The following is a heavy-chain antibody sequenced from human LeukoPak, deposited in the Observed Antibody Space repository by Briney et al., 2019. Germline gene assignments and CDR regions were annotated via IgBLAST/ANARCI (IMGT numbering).Heavy chain of an antibody. CDR2: ISAYNGNT. CDR1: VYRFISYG. V-gene: IGHV1-18*01. CDR3: ARALSDDFWSGYQDH. J-gene: IGHJ4*02. Sequence: GASVNVSCKASVYRFISYGFSWVRQAPGQGLEWMGWISAYNGNTNYAQKFQGRVTMTTDTSTSTVYMEVRSLRSDDTAVYYCARALSDDFWSGYQDHWGQGTLVTVSS. D-gene: IGHD3-3*01.